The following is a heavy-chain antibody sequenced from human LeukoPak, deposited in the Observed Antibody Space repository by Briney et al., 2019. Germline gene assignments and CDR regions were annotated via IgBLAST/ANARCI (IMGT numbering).Heavy chain of an antibody. D-gene: IGHD6-19*01. V-gene: IGHV4-39*01. Sequence: SETLSLPCSVSGGSINSSSYYWGWIRQPPGKGLEWIATIYYSGSTYYNPSLKSRVTISVDTSKNQFSLKLSSVTAADTAVYHCGRLATAYRSGWYYYFDYWGPGTLVTVSS. J-gene: IGHJ4*02. CDR2: IYYSGST. CDR3: GRLATAYRSGWYYYFDY. CDR1: GGSINSSSYY.